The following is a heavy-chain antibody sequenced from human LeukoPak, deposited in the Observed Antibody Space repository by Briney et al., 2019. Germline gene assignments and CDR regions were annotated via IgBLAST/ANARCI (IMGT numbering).Heavy chain of an antibody. J-gene: IGHJ4*02. CDR2: VYYTGST. Sequence: PSETLSLTCTVSGGSISSSTYYWGWIRQPPGKGLEWIGSVYYTGSTYYNPSLKSRITILLDTSKNQISLKLSSVTAADTAVYYCSRGSYDILTGYSSLGEYWGQGTLVTVSS. CDR1: GGSISSSTYY. D-gene: IGHD3-9*01. V-gene: IGHV4-39*01. CDR3: SRGSYDILTGYSSLGEY.